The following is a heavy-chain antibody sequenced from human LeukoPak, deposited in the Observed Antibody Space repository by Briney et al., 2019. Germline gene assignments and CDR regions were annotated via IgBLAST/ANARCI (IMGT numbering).Heavy chain of an antibody. J-gene: IGHJ5*02. D-gene: IGHD3-10*01. Sequence: PSETLSLTCTVSGYSISSGYYWGWIRQPPGKGLEWIGSIYHSGSTYYNPSLKSRVTISVDTSKNQFSLNLSSVTAADTAVYYCARSGYYYGSGSYWFDPWGQGTLVTVSS. CDR3: ARSGYYYGSGSYWFDP. CDR2: IYHSGST. CDR1: GYSISSGYY. V-gene: IGHV4-38-2*02.